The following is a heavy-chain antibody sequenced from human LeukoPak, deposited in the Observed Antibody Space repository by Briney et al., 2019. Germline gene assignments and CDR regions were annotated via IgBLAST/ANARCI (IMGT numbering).Heavy chain of an antibody. J-gene: IGHJ6*02. CDR3: AKDPGQYYGMDV. CDR2: ISWDSGSI. V-gene: IGHV3-9*01. CDR1: GFTFDDYA. Sequence: PGRSLRLSCAASGFTFDDYAMHWVRQAPGKGLEWVSGISWDSGSIGYADSVKGRFTISRDNTKNSLYLQMNSLRAEDTALYYCAKDPGQYYGMDVWGQGTTVTVSS. D-gene: IGHD3-10*01.